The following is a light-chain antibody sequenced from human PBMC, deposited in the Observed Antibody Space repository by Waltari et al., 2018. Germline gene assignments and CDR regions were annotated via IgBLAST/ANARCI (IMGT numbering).Light chain of an antibody. Sequence: DIQMTQSPSTLSASVGDRVTSTCRASQSLSNWLALYQQKPGKAPKVLIYKTSTLESGVPSRFSGSGSGTEFTLTISSLQPDDFATYYCQQYRNLWTFGQGTKVEIK. CDR1: QSLSNW. CDR2: KTS. J-gene: IGKJ1*01. V-gene: IGKV1-5*03. CDR3: QQYRNLWT.